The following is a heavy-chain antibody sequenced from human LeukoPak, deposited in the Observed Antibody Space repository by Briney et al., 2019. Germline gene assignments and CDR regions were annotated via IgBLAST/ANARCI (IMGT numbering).Heavy chain of an antibody. D-gene: IGHD2-2*01. J-gene: IGHJ4*02. CDR1: GFTFSSYW. V-gene: IGHV3-7*01. CDR3: AREGGGYCSSTSCLKYYFDY. Sequence: GGSLRLSCAASGFTFSSYWMSWVCQAPGKGLEWVANIKQDGSEKYYVDSVKGRFTISRDNAKNSLYLQMNSLRAEDTAVYYCAREGGGYCSSTSCLKYYFDYWGQGTLVTVSS. CDR2: IKQDGSEK.